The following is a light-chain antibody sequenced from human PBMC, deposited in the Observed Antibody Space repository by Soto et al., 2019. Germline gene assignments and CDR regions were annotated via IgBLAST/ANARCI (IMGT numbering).Light chain of an antibody. Sequence: EIVLTQSPGTLSLSPGERATLSCRASQSLGSSDLAWYQHKPGQAPRLLIYGVSNRATGIPDRFSGSGSGKDFTLTISRLEPEDFAVYYCQQYDTSRTFGQGTKVESK. CDR1: QSLGSSD. V-gene: IGKV3-20*01. CDR2: GVS. J-gene: IGKJ1*01. CDR3: QQYDTSRT.